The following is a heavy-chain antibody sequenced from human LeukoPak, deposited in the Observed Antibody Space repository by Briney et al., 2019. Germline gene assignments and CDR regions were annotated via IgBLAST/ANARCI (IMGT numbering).Heavy chain of an antibody. V-gene: IGHV4-4*07. D-gene: IGHD1-1*01. Sequence: SETLSLTCTVSGGSISNYYWSWIRQPAGKGLEWIGRIYTRGSTKYNPSLKSRVTMSVDTSKSQFSLKLSSVTAADTAVYYCARDRGTWNDDGFDYWGQGTLVTVSS. CDR1: GGSISNYY. CDR3: ARDRGTWNDDGFDY. J-gene: IGHJ4*02. CDR2: IYTRGST.